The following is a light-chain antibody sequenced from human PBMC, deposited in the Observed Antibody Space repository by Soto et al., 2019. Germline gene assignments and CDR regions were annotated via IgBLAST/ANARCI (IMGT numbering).Light chain of an antibody. Sequence: DIQMTQSPSTLSASVGDRVTITCRSIQSIGTWLAWYQQKPGKAPKLLIYDASSLESGVPSRFSGGGSGTEFTLFISGLQPDDFATYYCQQYQSYSWTFGQGTKVDIK. CDR2: DAS. V-gene: IGKV1-5*01. CDR3: QQYQSYSWT. CDR1: QSIGTW. J-gene: IGKJ1*01.